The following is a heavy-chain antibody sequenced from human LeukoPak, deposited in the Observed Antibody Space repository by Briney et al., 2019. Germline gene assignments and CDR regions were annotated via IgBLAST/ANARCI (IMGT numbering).Heavy chain of an antibody. V-gene: IGHV4-59*01. CDR2: IYYSGST. CDR1: GGSISSYY. J-gene: IGHJ6*03. CDR3: ARETSQKGAHYMDV. Sequence: PSETLSLTCTVSGGSISSYYWSWIRQPPGKGLKWIGYIYYSGSTSYSPSLRSRVTISVDTSKNQFSLKLSSVTAADTAVYYCARETSQKGAHYMDVWGKGTTVT. D-gene: IGHD3-16*01.